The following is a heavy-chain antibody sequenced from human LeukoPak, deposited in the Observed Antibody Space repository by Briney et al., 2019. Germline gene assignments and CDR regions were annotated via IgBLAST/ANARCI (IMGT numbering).Heavy chain of an antibody. J-gene: IGHJ4*02. CDR3: AKVLLRSGSYYDGFDY. CDR1: GFTFSSYA. CDR2: ISGSGGST. Sequence: GGSLRLSCAASGFTFSSYAMSWVRQAPGKGLEWVSAISGSGGSTYYADFVKGRFTISRDNSKNTLYLQMNSLRAEDTAVYYCAKVLLRSGSYYDGFDYWGQGTLVTVSS. D-gene: IGHD1-26*01. V-gene: IGHV3-23*01.